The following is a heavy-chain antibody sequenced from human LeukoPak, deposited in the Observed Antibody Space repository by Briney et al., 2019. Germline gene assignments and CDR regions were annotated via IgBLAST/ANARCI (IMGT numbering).Heavy chain of an antibody. V-gene: IGHV3-30*18. Sequence: PGGSLRLSCAASGFIFNTFAMNWVRQAPGKGLEWVAFISYDGSEKYYTDSVKGRFTVSRDNSKNTVLLQLNNLRAEDTAVFYCAKPMAVAGRGWYGLDVWGQGTTVTVSS. CDR3: AKPMAVAGRGWYGLDV. J-gene: IGHJ6*02. CDR1: GFIFNTFA. CDR2: ISYDGSEK. D-gene: IGHD6-19*01.